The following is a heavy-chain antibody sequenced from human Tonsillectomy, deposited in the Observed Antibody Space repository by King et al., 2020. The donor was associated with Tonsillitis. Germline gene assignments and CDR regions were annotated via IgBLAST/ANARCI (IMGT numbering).Heavy chain of an antibody. Sequence: HVQLVESGGGVVQPGRSLRLSCAASGFTFSNYGVHWVRQAPGKGLEWVALIWYDGSNKYYADSVKGRFTISRDNSKNTLYLQMNSLRAEDTALYFCARIPGYSSGWLDYFDYWGQGTLVTVSS. D-gene: IGHD6-19*01. CDR3: ARIPGYSSGWLDYFDY. V-gene: IGHV3-33*08. J-gene: IGHJ4*02. CDR1: GFTFSNYG. CDR2: IWYDGSNK.